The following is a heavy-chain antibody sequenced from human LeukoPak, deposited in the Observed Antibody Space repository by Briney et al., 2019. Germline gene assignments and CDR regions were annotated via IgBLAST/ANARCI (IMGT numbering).Heavy chain of an antibody. J-gene: IGHJ4*02. Sequence: ASVKVSCKVSGYTLTELSMHWVRQAPGKGLECMGGFDPEDGETIYAQKFQGRVTMTEDTSTDTAYMELSSLRSEDTAVYYCATPPGYSGYDDNDYWGQGTLVTV. CDR2: FDPEDGET. CDR1: GYTLTELS. CDR3: ATPPGYSGYDDNDY. D-gene: IGHD5-12*01. V-gene: IGHV1-24*01.